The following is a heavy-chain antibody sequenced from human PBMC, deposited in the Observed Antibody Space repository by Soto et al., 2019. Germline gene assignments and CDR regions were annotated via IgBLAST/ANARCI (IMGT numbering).Heavy chain of an antibody. CDR1: GFTFSGSA. Sequence: PGGSLRLSCAASGFTFSGSAMHWVRQASGKGLEWVGRIRSKANSYATAYAASVKGRFTISRDDSKNTAYLQMNSLKTEDTAVYYCTRLSGSRDYYYYYGMDVWGQGTTVTVSS. V-gene: IGHV3-73*01. CDR2: IRSKANSYAT. J-gene: IGHJ6*02. D-gene: IGHD3-10*01. CDR3: TRLSGSRDYYYYYGMDV.